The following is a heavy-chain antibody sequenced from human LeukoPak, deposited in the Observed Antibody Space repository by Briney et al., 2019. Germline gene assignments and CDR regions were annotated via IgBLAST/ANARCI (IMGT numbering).Heavy chain of an antibody. V-gene: IGHV4-39*07. CDR3: ARGDCSSTSCYGPSVDFDY. CDR1: GGSISSSSYY. D-gene: IGHD2-2*01. J-gene: IGHJ4*02. CDR2: IYYSGST. Sequence: SETLSLTCTVSGGSISSSSYYWGWIRQPPGKGLEWIGSIYYSGSTYYNPSLKSRVTISVDTSKNQFSLKLSSVTAADTAVYYCARGDCSSTSCYGPSVDFDYWGQGTLVTVSS.